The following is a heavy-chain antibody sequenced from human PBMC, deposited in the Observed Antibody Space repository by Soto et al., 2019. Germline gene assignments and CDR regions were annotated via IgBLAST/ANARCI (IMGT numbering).Heavy chain of an antibody. V-gene: IGHV2-70*04. CDR1: GFSLSKTGMR. D-gene: IGHD3-3*01. J-gene: IGHJ4*02. Sequence: SGPTLVNPTQTLTLTCAFSGFSLSKTGMRISWIRQPPGKALEWLARIDWDDDKFYRPSLRTRLTVSKDTSKNEVVLTMTNMDPVDTATYFCARDMVDESRSGLDYCGQGTPVTVS. CDR3: ARDMVDESRSGLDY. CDR2: IDWDDDK.